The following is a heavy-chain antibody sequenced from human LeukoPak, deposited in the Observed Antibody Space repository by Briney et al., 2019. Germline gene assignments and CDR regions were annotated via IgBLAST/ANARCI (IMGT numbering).Heavy chain of an antibody. CDR2: ISAYNGNT. D-gene: IGHD3-22*01. CDR3: ARGGYDSCGYYYSGY. J-gene: IGHJ4*02. V-gene: IGHV1-18*01. Sequence: ASVKVSCKASGYIFTSYGISWVRQAPGQGLEWMGWISAYNGNTNYAQKLQGRVTMTTDTSTSTAYMELRSLRSDDAAVYYCARGGYDSCGYYYSGYWGQGTLVTVSS. CDR1: GYIFTSYG.